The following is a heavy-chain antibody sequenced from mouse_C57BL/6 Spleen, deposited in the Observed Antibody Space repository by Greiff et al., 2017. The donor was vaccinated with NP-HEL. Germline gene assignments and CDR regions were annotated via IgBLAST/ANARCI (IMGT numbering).Heavy chain of an antibody. V-gene: IGHV1-82*01. Sequence: VQLQQSGPELVKPGASVKISCKASGYAFSSSWMNWVKQRPGKGLEWIGRIYPGDGDTNYNGKFKGKATLTADKSSSTAYLQLSSLTSEDSAVYCCARGTVVGGYWYFDVGGTGTTVTVSS. CDR2: IYPGDGDT. D-gene: IGHD1-1*01. CDR3: ARGTVVGGYWYFDV. CDR1: GYAFSSSW. J-gene: IGHJ1*03.